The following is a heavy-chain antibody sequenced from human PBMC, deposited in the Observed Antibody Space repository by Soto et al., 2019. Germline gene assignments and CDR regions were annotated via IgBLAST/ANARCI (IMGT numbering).Heavy chain of an antibody. CDR3: ARSAKKTWLPDF. CDR2: INAGNGNT. CDR1: GFSFIDYS. D-gene: IGHD5-12*01. Sequence: GASVKVSCKASGFSFIDYSILWVRQAPGQSLEWLGWINAGNGNTKYSHKFQDRVTITSDTSATTTYMELRSLRSEDTAVFYCARSAKKTWLPDFWGQGTPVTVSS. V-gene: IGHV1-3*01. J-gene: IGHJ1*01.